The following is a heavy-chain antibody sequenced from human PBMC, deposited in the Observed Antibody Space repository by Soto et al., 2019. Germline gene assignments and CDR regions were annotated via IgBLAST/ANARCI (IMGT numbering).Heavy chain of an antibody. V-gene: IGHV4-39*07. Sequence: KSSETLSLTCAVSGGSISGSYYYWGWIRQPPGKGLEWIGSIYHSGSTYYNPSLKSRVTISVDTSKNQFSLKLSSVTAADTAVYYCAREDSSYYDILTGHRGPRVVDPWGQGTLVTVSS. CDR2: IYHSGST. CDR3: AREDSSYYDILTGHRGPRVVDP. J-gene: IGHJ5*02. CDR1: GGSISGSYYY. D-gene: IGHD3-9*01.